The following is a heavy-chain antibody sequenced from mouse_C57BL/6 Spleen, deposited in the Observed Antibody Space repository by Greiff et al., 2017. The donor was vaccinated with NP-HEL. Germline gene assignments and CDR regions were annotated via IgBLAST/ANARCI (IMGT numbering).Heavy chain of an antibody. CDR1: GFSLTRYG. CDR2: IWSDGST. Sequence: QVQLQQSGPGLVAPSQSLSITCTVSGFSLTRYGVHWVRQPPGPGLEWLVVIWSDGSTTYNSALKSRLSISKDNSKSQVFLKMNSLQTDDTAMYYCARQGNWDDAMDYWGQGTSVTVSS. CDR3: ARQGNWDDAMDY. J-gene: IGHJ4*01. V-gene: IGHV2-6-1*01. D-gene: IGHD4-1*01.